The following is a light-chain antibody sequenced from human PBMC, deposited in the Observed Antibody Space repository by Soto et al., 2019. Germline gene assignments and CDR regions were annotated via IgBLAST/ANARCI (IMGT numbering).Light chain of an antibody. CDR1: QSLNIW. J-gene: IGKJ4*01. CDR3: QQYDNPPLT. CDR2: KAS. V-gene: IGKV1-5*03. Sequence: DIEMTQSPSTLSASVGDRVTITCRATQSLNIWLAWYQQKPGKAPKLLISKASSLESGVPSRFSGSGSGTEFSLTISSLQPDDFATYYCQQYDNPPLTFGGGTKVEIK.